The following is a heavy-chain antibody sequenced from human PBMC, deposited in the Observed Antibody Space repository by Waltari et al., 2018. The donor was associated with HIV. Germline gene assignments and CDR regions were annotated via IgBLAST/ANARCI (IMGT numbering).Heavy chain of an antibody. Sequence: QVQLQQWGAGLLRPSETLSLTCAVYGGSFGGYYWSWIRQPPGKGLEWIGEINNSARTNYNPSPKMRDTIAVETSKNQFSVRLRSVTAAETAVYYCARDSVPSFDCGVYYYYGMDVWSQGTTVTVSA. CDR3: ARDSVPSFDCGVYYYYGMDV. J-gene: IGHJ6*01. CDR1: GGSFGGYY. CDR2: INNSART. D-gene: IGHD4-17*01. V-gene: IGHV4-34*01.